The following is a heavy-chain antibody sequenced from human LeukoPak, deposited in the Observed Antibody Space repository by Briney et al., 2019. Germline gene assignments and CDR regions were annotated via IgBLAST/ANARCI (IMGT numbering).Heavy chain of an antibody. V-gene: IGHV3-7*03. CDR3: ARKTVVGSYFDY. D-gene: IGHD4-23*01. CDR2: IKQDGSDK. Sequence: GGSLRLSCAASGFTFSAYWMSWVGQAPGKGLEGVANIKQDGSDKYYVDSVKGRFTISRDNAKNSLYLQMNSLRAEDTAVYYCARKTVVGSYFDYWGQGTPVTVSS. CDR1: GFTFSAYW. J-gene: IGHJ4*02.